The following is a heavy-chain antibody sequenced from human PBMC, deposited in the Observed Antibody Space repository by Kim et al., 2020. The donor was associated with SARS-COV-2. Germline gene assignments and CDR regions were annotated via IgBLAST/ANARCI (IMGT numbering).Heavy chain of an antibody. D-gene: IGHD2-2*01. CDR2: ISSNGSNK. V-gene: IGHV3-30-3*01. Sequence: GGSLRLSCAASGFTFSSYAMHWVRQAPGKGLEWVAVISSNGSNKYYADSGKGRFTISRDNSNNTRYLQMNSLRAEDTAVYYCAREDVPAVAFENWGQGTSVSLSS. CDR3: AREDVPAVAFEN. CDR1: GFTFSSYA. J-gene: IGHJ3*02.